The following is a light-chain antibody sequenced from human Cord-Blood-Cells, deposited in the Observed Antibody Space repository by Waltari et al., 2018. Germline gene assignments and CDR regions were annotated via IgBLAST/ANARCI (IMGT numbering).Light chain of an antibody. CDR2: DAS. Sequence: VLTQSPPTLSSSPGERATLSCRASPSVSSYLAWYQQEPGQAPRLLIYDASNRATGTPARFRGSGSGTGFTLTISSLEAEDFAVYYCQQRSNWPSDTFSQGTKLEIK. V-gene: IGKV3-11*01. J-gene: IGKJ2*01. CDR1: PSVSSY. CDR3: QQRSNWPSDT.